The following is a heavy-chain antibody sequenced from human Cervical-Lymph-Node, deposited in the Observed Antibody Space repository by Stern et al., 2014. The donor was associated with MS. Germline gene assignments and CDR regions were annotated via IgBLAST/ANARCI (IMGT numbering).Heavy chain of an antibody. V-gene: IGHV3-21*01. CDR1: GFTFSSYS. CDR3: ARGRGGNYRYYFDY. Sequence: EVQLVESGGGLVKPGGSLRLSCAASGFTFSSYSMNWVRQAPGQGLAWVASISSGGSYIYHADSLKGRFTISRDNAKNSLYLQMNSLRAEDTAVYYCARGRGGNYRYYFDYWGQGTLVTVSS. J-gene: IGHJ4*02. CDR2: ISSGGSYI. D-gene: IGHD4-23*01.